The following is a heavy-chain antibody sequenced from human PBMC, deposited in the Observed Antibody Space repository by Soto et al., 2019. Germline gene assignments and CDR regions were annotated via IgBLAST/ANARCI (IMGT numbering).Heavy chain of an antibody. D-gene: IGHD4-17*01. Sequence: SETLSLTCTVSGGSISSGGYYWSWIRQHPGEGLEWIGYIYYSGSTYYNPSLKSRVTISVDTSKNQFSLKLSSVTAADTAVYYCARDYGDYYGVDVWGQGTTVTVSS. CDR3: ARDYGDYYGVDV. CDR2: IYYSGST. CDR1: GGSISSGGYY. J-gene: IGHJ6*02. V-gene: IGHV4-31*03.